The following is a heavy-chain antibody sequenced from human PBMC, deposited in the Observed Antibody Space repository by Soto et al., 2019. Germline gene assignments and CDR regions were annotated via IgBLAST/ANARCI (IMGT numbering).Heavy chain of an antibody. V-gene: IGHV3-23*01. J-gene: IGHJ5*02. Sequence: GGSLRLSCASSGFTFSSYAMTLVRQAPGKGLEWVSGISDSGGSTYYADSVKGRFTISRDNSKNTLYLQMNSLRADDTAVYYCAKTYSSSWYGNNWFDPWGQGTLVTVSS. CDR3: AKTYSSSWYGNNWFDP. CDR1: GFTFSSYA. CDR2: ISDSGGST. D-gene: IGHD6-13*01.